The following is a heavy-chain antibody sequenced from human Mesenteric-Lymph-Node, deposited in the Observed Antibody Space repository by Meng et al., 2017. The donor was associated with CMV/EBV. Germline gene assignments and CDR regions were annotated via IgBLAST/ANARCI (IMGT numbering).Heavy chain of an antibody. V-gene: IGHV1-18*01. CDR2: ISAYNGNT. D-gene: IGHD1-26*01. CDR3: ARLTRTGGSHYYFDY. Sequence: ASVKVSCKASGYTFTSYGISWVRQAPGQGLEWMEWISAYNGNTNYAQKLQGRVTMTTDTSTSTAYMELRSLRSDDTAVYYCARLTRTGGSHYYFDYWGQGTLVTVSS. J-gene: IGHJ4*02. CDR1: GYTFTSYG.